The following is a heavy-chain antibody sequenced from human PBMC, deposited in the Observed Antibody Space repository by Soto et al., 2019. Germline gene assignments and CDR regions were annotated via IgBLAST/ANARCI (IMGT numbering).Heavy chain of an antibody. V-gene: IGHV3-21*01. CDR1: GFTFSSYS. CDR2: ISSSSSYI. J-gene: IGHJ4*02. Sequence: GESLKISCAASGFTFSSYSMNWVRQAPGKGLEWVSSISSSSSYIYYADSVKGRFTISRDNAKNSLYLQMNSLRAEDTAVYYCAREGATTEIDYWGQGTLVTVSS. CDR3: AREGATTEIDY. D-gene: IGHD5-12*01.